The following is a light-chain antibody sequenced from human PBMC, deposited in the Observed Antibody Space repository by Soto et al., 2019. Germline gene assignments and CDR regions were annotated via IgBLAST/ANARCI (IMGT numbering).Light chain of an antibody. Sequence: QSALTQPASVSGSPGQSITISCTGTSSDVGAYNYVSWYQQHPGKAPKLMIYEVNSRPSGVSNRFSGSKSGITASLTISGLQAEDEGDYYCSSYASTSTAVFGNGTKVTVL. V-gene: IGLV2-14*01. CDR1: SSDVGAYNY. J-gene: IGLJ1*01. CDR2: EVN. CDR3: SSYASTSTAV.